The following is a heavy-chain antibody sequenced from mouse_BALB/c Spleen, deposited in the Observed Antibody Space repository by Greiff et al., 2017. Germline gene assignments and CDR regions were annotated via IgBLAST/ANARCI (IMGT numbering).Heavy chain of an antibody. CDR3: ARDLEGMDY. Sequence: EVKLQESGPGLVKPSQSLSLTCSVTGYSITSGYYWNWIRQFPGNKLEWMGYISYDGSNNYNPSLKNRISITRDTSKNQFFLKLNSVTTEDTATYYCARDLEGMDYWGQGTSVTVSS. CDR2: ISYDGSN. V-gene: IGHV3-6*02. CDR1: GYSITSGYY. J-gene: IGHJ4*01.